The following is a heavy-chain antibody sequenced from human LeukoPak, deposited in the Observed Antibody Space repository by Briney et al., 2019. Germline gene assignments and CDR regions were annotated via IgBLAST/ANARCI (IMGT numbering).Heavy chain of an antibody. CDR2: IGSSGSSL. D-gene: IGHD4-17*01. CDR1: GFTFSSYE. CDR3: ARDLGDYVGYDASDI. J-gene: IGHJ3*02. V-gene: IGHV3-48*03. Sequence: PGGSLRLSCAASGFTFSSYEMNWVRPAPGKGLEWVSYIGSSGSSLYYADSVKGRFTISRDNAKNSLYLQMNSLRAEDTAVYYCARDLGDYVGYDASDIWGQGTMVTVSS.